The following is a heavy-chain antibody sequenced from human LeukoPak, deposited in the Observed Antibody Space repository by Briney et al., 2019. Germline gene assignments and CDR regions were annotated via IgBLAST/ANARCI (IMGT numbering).Heavy chain of an antibody. D-gene: IGHD5-18*01. V-gene: IGHV3-30-3*01. CDR1: GFTFSRYA. J-gene: IGHJ4*02. CDR3: ARDPWRGDTAMVYPHY. CDR2: ISYDGSNK. Sequence: GGSLRPSCAASGFTFSRYAMHWVRQAPGKGLEWVAVISYDGSNKYYADSVKGRFTISRDNSKNTLYLQMNSLRAEDTAVYYCARDPWRGDTAMVYPHYWGQGTLVTVSS.